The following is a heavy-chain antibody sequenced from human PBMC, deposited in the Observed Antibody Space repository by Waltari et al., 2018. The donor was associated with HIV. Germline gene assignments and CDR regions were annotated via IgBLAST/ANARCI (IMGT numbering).Heavy chain of an antibody. D-gene: IGHD1-26*01. V-gene: IGHV4-59*01. CDR1: GGSISSYY. Sequence: QVQLQESGPGLVKPSETLSLTRTVSGGSISSYYWSWIRQPPGKGLEWIGYIYYSGSTNYNPSLKSRVTISVDTSKNQFSLKLSSVTAADTAVYYCARAVVGATSPFDYWGQGTLVTVSS. CDR3: ARAVVGATSPFDY. J-gene: IGHJ4*02. CDR2: IYYSGST.